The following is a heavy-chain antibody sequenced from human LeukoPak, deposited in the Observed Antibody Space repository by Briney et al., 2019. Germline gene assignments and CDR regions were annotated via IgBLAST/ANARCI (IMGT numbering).Heavy chain of an antibody. CDR1: GGSFSGYY. Sequence: SETLSLTCAVYGGSFSGYYWSWIRQPPGKGLEWIGEINHSGSTNYNPSLKSRVTISVDTSKNQFSLKLSSVTAADTAVYYCARVRRITMIVALDYWGQGTLVTVSS. J-gene: IGHJ4*02. D-gene: IGHD3-22*01. CDR3: ARVRRITMIVALDY. CDR2: INHSGST. V-gene: IGHV4-34*01.